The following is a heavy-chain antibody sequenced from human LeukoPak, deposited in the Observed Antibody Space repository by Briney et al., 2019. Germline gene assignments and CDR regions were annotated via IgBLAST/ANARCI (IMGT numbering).Heavy chain of an antibody. V-gene: IGHV3-74*01. CDR1: GFTFSSYW. D-gene: IGHD3-22*01. CDR2: INSDGSST. J-gene: IGHJ4*02. CDR3: ATWYYYDSSAYYLSY. Sequence: PGGSLRLSXAAPGFTFSSYWMHWVGQAPGKGLVWVSRINSDGSSTSYADSVKGRFTISRDNAKNTLYLQMNSLRAEDTAVYYCATWYYYDSSAYYLSYWGQGTLVTVSS.